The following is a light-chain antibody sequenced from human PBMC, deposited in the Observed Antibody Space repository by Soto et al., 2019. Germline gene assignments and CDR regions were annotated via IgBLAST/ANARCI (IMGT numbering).Light chain of an antibody. Sequence: QSALTQPASVSVSPGQSITISCTGTSSDVGGYNYVSWYQQHPGEAPKLMIYDVSNRPSGVSNRFSGSKSGNTASLTISGLQAEDEADYYCSSYTGSSTLGVFGTGTKVTVL. CDR1: SSDVGGYNY. CDR3: SSYTGSSTLGV. J-gene: IGLJ1*01. CDR2: DVS. V-gene: IGLV2-14*01.